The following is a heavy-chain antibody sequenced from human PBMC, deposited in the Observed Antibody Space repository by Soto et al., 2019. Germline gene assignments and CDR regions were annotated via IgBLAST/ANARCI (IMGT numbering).Heavy chain of an antibody. D-gene: IGHD2-15*01. CDR3: ARGRYCLPGRCFPNWFDS. Sequence: SETLSLTCSVSGDSISSVDYFWAWIRQPPGQALEYIGYIYKSATTYYNPSFESRVAISLDTSKSQFSLNVTSVTAADTAVYFCARGRYCLPGRCFPNWFDSWGQGTLVTISS. V-gene: IGHV4-30-4*01. CDR1: GDSISSVDYF. J-gene: IGHJ5*01. CDR2: IYKSATT.